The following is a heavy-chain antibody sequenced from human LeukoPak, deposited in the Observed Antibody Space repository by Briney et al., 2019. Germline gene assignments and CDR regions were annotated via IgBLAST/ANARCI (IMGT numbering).Heavy chain of an antibody. D-gene: IGHD6-19*01. V-gene: IGHV4-30-4*01. J-gene: IGHJ4*02. CDR3: PRVAVAGTEVDY. CDR1: GGSISRGDYY. CDR2: IYYSGRT. Sequence: SETLSLTCTVSGGSISRGDYYWSWIRQPPGKGLEWIGYIYYSGRTYYNPSLKSRVTISVDTSKNQFSLKLSSVTAADTAVYYCPRVAVAGTEVDYWGQGTLVTVSS.